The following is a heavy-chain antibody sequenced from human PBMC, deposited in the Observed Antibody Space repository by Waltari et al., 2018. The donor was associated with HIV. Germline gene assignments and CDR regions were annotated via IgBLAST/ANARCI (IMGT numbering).Heavy chain of an antibody. D-gene: IGHD3-10*01. V-gene: IGHV4-59*01. Sequence: QVQLQESGPGLVKPSETLSLTCTVSGGSISSYYWSWIRQPPGKGLEWIGYIYYSGSTNYNPSLKSRVTISVDTSKNQFSLKLSSVTAADTAVYYCATSNSGSYYEVDYWGQGTLVTVSS. J-gene: IGHJ4*02. CDR2: IYYSGST. CDR3: ATSNSGSYYEVDY. CDR1: GGSISSYY.